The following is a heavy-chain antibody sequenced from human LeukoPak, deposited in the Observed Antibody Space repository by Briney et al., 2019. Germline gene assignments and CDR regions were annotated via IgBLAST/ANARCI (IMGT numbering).Heavy chain of an antibody. CDR2: IKKDGSEK. J-gene: IGHJ6*03. CDR3: ARDALVATAYYYYYYMDV. Sequence: GGSLRLSCAASGFTFSSYWMSWVRQAPGKGLEWVANIKKDGSEKYYVDSVKGRFTISRDNAKNSLYLQMNSLRAEDTAVYYCARDALVATAYYYYYYMDVWGKGTTVTVSS. D-gene: IGHD5-12*01. V-gene: IGHV3-7*01. CDR1: GFTFSSYW.